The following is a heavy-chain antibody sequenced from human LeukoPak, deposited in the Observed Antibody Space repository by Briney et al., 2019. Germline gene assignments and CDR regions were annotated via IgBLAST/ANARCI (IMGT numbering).Heavy chain of an antibody. D-gene: IGHD2-15*01. CDR2: IGTAGDT. J-gene: IGHJ6*02. Sequence: GGSLRLSCAASGFTFSSYDMHWVRQATGKGLEWVSAIGTAGDTYYPGSVKGRFTISRENAKNSLYLQMNSLRAGDTAVYYCARLRRYCSGGSCYYYYGMDVWGQGTTVTVSS. V-gene: IGHV3-13*01. CDR1: GFTFSSYD. CDR3: ARLRRYCSGGSCYYYYGMDV.